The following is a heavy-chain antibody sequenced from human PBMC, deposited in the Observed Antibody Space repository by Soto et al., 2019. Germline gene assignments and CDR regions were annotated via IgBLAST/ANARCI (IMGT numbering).Heavy chain of an antibody. Sequence: QVPLVQSGAEVKKPGASVKVSCKASGYTFTSYAMHWVRQAPGQRLEWMGWINAGNGNTKYSQKFQGRVTITRDTSASTAYMELSSLRSEDTAVYYCAREVYSSRYYFDYWGQGTLVTVSS. CDR1: GYTFTSYA. D-gene: IGHD6-13*01. V-gene: IGHV1-3*01. CDR3: AREVYSSRYYFDY. J-gene: IGHJ4*02. CDR2: INAGNGNT.